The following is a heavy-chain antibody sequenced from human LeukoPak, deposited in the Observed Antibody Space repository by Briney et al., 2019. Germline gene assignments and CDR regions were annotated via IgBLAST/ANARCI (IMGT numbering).Heavy chain of an antibody. Sequence: GGSLRLSCAASGFTFSSYDMSCVRQAPGKGLEWVSAISGSGGSTYYADSVKGRFTISRDNSKNTLYLQMNSLRAEDTAVYYCAKDRRYYYDSSGWYFDYWGQGTLVTVSS. V-gene: IGHV3-23*01. D-gene: IGHD3-22*01. CDR2: ISGSGGST. CDR1: GFTFSSYD. J-gene: IGHJ4*02. CDR3: AKDRRYYYDSSGWYFDY.